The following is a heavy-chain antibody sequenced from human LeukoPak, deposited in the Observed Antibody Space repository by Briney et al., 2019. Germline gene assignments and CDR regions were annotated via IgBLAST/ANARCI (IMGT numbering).Heavy chain of an antibody. CDR2: IYSGDSA. V-gene: IGHV3-53*04. J-gene: IGHJ3*02. D-gene: IGHD3-22*01. CDR3: AGDRSGYDGFDI. CDR1: GFTVSSNY. Sequence: QAGGSLRLSCAGSGFTVSSNYMSWVRQAPGKGLEWVSAIYSGDSAYYADSVKGRFTISRHNSKDTLYLQMNSLRADDTAMYHCAGDRSGYDGFDIWGQGTMVTVSS.